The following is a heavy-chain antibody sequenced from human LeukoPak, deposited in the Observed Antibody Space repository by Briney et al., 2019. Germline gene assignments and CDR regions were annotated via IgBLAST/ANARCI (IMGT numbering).Heavy chain of an antibody. CDR2: IYYSGST. J-gene: IGHJ3*02. V-gene: IGHV4-30-4*08. CDR3: ARDPGLSVIGSSIDI. CDR1: GGSISSGDYY. Sequence: PSETLSLTCTVSGGSISSGDYYWSWIRQPPGKGLECIGYIYYSGSTYYNPSLKSRVTISVDTSKNQFSLKLSSVTAADTAVYYCARDPGLSVIGSSIDIWGQGTMVTVSS. D-gene: IGHD3-16*02.